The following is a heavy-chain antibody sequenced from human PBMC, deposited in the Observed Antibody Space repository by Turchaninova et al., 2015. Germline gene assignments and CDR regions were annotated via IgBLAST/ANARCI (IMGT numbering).Heavy chain of an antibody. CDR1: GGSISSSDYN. J-gene: IGHJ5*02. CDR3: AREHCSSGSCYSSGANWFDP. V-gene: IGHV4-39*07. Sequence: QLQLQESGPGLVKPSETLSLTCTVSGGSISSSDYNWGWIRQPPGKGREWLGDIYYCGSTYYTPPLECRGTISIDTSKNHFSLKLSSVTAADTAVYYCAREHCSSGSCYSSGANWFDPWGQGTLVTVSS. D-gene: IGHD2-15*01. CDR2: IYYCGST.